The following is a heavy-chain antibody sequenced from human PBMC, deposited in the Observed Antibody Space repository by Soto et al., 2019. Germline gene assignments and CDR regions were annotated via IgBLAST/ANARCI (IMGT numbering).Heavy chain of an antibody. J-gene: IGHJ6*02. D-gene: IGHD3-3*01. CDR1: GGTFSSYA. V-gene: IGHV1-69*06. CDR2: IIPIFGTA. Sequence: SVKVSCKASGGTFSSYAISWVRQAPGQGLEWMGGIIPIFGTANYAQKFQGRVTITADKSTSTAYMELSSLRSEDTAVYYCARVTYYDFWIGYYRSHYYYGMDVWGQGSTVTGSS. CDR3: ARVTYYDFWIGYYRSHYYYGMDV.